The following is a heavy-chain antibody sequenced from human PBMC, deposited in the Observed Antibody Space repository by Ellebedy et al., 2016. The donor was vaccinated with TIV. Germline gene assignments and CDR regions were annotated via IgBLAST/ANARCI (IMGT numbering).Heavy chain of an antibody. CDR1: GGSVTSSGYY. CDR2: FYYSGTT. D-gene: IGHD1-26*01. J-gene: IGHJ6*03. Sequence: SETLSLTXTVSGGSVTSSGYYWDWIRQPPGKGVEGIGGFYYSGTTYFNPSLKSRVDMSVDTSNNQFSLRVTSVTDADTAVYYCARRSWRGGYPSYYYFMDVWGKGTTVTVSS. CDR3: ARRSWRGGYPSYYYFMDV. V-gene: IGHV4-39*01.